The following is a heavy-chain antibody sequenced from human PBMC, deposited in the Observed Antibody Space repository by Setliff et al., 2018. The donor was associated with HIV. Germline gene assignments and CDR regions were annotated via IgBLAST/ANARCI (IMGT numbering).Heavy chain of an antibody. CDR2: IRSKAYGGTT. CDR3: ARDRIWQQSDH. V-gene: IGHV3-49*04. CDR1: GFTFGDYA. D-gene: IGHD6-13*01. J-gene: IGHJ4*02. Sequence: QPGGSLRLSCTASGFTFGDYAMSWVRQAPGKGLEWVGFIRSKAYGGTTEYAASVKGRFTVSRDDSKSIAYLQMNSLKTEDTAVYYCARDRIWQQSDHWGQGTLVTVSS.